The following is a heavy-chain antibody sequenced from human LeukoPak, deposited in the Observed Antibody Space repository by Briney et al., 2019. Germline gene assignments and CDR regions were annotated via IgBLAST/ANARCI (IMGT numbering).Heavy chain of an antibody. CDR3: AKEPLAAAGTGEEAYYYYYYYMDV. CDR1: GFTFSSYS. CDR2: ISSSSSYI. Sequence: PGGSLRLSCAASGFTFSSYSMNWVRQAPGKGLEWVSSISSSSSYIYYADSVKGRFTISRDNFKNTLYLQMNSLRAEDTAVYYCAKEPLAAAGTGEEAYYYYYYYMDVWGKGTTVTISS. J-gene: IGHJ6*03. D-gene: IGHD6-13*01. V-gene: IGHV3-21*01.